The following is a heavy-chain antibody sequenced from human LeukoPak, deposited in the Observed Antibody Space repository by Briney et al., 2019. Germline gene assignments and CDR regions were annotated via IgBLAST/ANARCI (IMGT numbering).Heavy chain of an antibody. V-gene: IGHV4-34*01. CDR3: ARHGPVAGFPAFRRSFDY. D-gene: IGHD6-19*01. Sequence: PSETLSLTCAVYGGSFSGYYWSWIRQPPGKGLEWIGEINHSGSTNYNPSLKSRVTISVDTSKNQFSLKLSSVTAADTAVYYCARHGPVAGFPAFRRSFDYWGQGTLVTVSS. CDR2: INHSGST. J-gene: IGHJ4*02. CDR1: GGSFSGYY.